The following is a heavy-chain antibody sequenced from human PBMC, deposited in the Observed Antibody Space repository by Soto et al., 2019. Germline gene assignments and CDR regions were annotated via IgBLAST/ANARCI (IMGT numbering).Heavy chain of an antibody. D-gene: IGHD2-15*01. J-gene: IGHJ5*02. CDR1: GGSINSDDHY. Sequence: TLSLTCGVSGGSINSDDHYWTWIRQPQGKGLELRGSIYKSGNTNYNPSLKSRTTVSIDTSKNQFSLNLNYATAADKAIYYCARQRRVVYCSYPCGQGT. CDR2: IYKSGNT. CDR3: ARQRRVVYCSYP. V-gene: IGHV4-30-4*01.